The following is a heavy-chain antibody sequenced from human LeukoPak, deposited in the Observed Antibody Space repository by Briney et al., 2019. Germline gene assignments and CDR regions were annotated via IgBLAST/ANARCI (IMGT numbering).Heavy chain of an antibody. CDR2: IIPIFGTA. D-gene: IGHD3-3*01. Sequence: SVKVSCKASGGTFSSYAISWVRQAPGQGLEWMGRIIPIFGTANYAQTFQVRVTITTDESTRTAYMELRSLRSEDTAVYYCARDLYDFWSGLDYWGQGTLVTVSS. CDR1: GGTFSSYA. CDR3: ARDLYDFWSGLDY. J-gene: IGHJ4*02. V-gene: IGHV1-69*05.